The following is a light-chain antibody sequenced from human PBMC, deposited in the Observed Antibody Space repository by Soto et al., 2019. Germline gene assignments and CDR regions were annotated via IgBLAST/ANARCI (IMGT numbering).Light chain of an antibody. J-gene: IGKJ3*01. CDR2: DSS. CDR3: QKHDGVPQ. Sequence: DIQVTQSPSSLSASVGDRVTITCQASQDITNHLNWYQHKPGKPPKLLICDSSDLETGVPSRFSGSGSGTYFTLTISSLQPEDIATYYCQKHDGVPQFGPGTRIDIK. V-gene: IGKV1-33*01. CDR1: QDITNH.